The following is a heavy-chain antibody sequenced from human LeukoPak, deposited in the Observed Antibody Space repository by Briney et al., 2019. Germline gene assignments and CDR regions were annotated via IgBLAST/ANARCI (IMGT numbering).Heavy chain of an antibody. CDR2: IYTSGIT. CDR1: GGSISSYY. V-gene: IGHV4-4*07. Sequence: SETLSXTCTVAGGSISSYYWSWVRQPAGKGLEWIGRIYTSGITNYNPCLPSRGTMSVETSKNQFSLKLNSVTAADTAVYYCARGRDWNYLFFDYWGQGTLVTVSS. J-gene: IGHJ4*02. CDR3: ARGRDWNYLFFDY. D-gene: IGHD1-7*01.